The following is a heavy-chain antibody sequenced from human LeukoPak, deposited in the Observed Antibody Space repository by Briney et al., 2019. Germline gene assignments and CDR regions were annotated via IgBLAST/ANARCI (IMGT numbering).Heavy chain of an antibody. CDR2: INPNSGAT. CDR3: ARGGGWYQLLWWFDP. V-gene: IGHV1-2*02. CDR1: GYTFTGYY. D-gene: IGHD2-2*01. J-gene: IGHJ5*02. Sequence: ASVKVSCKASGYTFTGYYMHWVRQAPGRGLEWMGWINPNSGATKYAQKFQGRVTMTRDTSISTAYMQVSTQRFDDTAVYCCARGGGWYQLLWWFDPWGQGTLVTVSS.